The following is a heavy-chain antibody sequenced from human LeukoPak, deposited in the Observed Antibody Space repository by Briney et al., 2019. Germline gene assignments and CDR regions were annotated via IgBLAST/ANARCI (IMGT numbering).Heavy chain of an antibody. J-gene: IGHJ3*02. CDR3: ARDKWELLRAATLIGDAFDI. D-gene: IGHD1-26*01. V-gene: IGHV4-4*07. CDR2: IYTSGST. Sequence: SETLSLTCTVSGGSISSYYWSWIRQPAGKGLEWIGRIYTSGSTNYNPSLKSRVTMSVDTSKNQFSLKLSSVTAADTAVYYCARDKWELLRAATLIGDAFDIWGQGTMVTVSS. CDR1: GGSISSYY.